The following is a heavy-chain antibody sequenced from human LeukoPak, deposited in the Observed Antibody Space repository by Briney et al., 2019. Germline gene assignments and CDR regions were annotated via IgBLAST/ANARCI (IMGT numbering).Heavy chain of an antibody. Sequence: SETLSLTCTVSGGSISSSSYYWGWIRQPPGKGLEWIGSIYYSGSTYYNPSLKSRVTISVDTSKNQFSLKLSSVTAADTAVYYCARAVVPAAIVYYYYMDVWGKGTTVTVSS. CDR2: IYYSGST. V-gene: IGHV4-39*07. CDR3: ARAVVPAAIVYYYYMDV. J-gene: IGHJ6*03. CDR1: GGSISSSSYY. D-gene: IGHD2-2*01.